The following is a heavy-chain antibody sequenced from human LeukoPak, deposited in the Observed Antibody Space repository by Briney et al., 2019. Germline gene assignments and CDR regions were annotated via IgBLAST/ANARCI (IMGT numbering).Heavy chain of an antibody. J-gene: IGHJ4*02. D-gene: IGHD3/OR15-3a*01. CDR1: GGSTNNSS. V-gene: IGHV4-59*08. Sequence: SETLSLTCAVSGGSTNNSSWSCIRQPPGKGLEWIEYLYYSGSTNYNPSLKSRVSISIDTSKNQFSLRLTSVTAADTAVYYCARQTGSGLFILPGGQGTLVTVSS. CDR3: ARQTGSGLFILP. CDR2: LYYSGST.